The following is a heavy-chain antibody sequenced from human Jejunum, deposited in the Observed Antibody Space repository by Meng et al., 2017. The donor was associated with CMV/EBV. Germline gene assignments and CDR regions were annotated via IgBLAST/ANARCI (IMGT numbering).Heavy chain of an antibody. Sequence: CAGSGYNFDTYWVAWVRQMPGKGLEWMGIIYPGDSDTKYGPSFQGQVTFSADKSINTAYLQWSSLKTSDTATYYCAREGARGRDVWGQGTTVTVSS. D-gene: IGHD3-10*01. CDR3: AREGARGRDV. CDR1: GYNFDTYW. CDR2: IYPGDSDT. J-gene: IGHJ6*02. V-gene: IGHV5-51*01.